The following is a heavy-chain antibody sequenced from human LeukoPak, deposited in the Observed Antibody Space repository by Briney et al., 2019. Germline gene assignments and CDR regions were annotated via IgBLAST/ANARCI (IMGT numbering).Heavy chain of an antibody. CDR1: GGSISSYC. V-gene: IGHV4-59*01. J-gene: IGHJ4*02. CDR3: ARDSWAAMAEGDFDY. D-gene: IGHD5-18*01. Sequence: YPSETLSLTCTVSGGSISSYCGSWIRQPPGKGLEWIGYIYYSGSTNYNPSLKSRVTISVDTSKNQFSLKLSSVAAADPAVYYCARDSWAAMAEGDFDYWGQGTLVTVSS. CDR2: IYYSGST.